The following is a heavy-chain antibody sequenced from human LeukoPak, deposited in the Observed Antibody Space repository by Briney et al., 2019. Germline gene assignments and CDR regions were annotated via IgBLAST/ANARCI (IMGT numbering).Heavy chain of an antibody. D-gene: IGHD2-15*01. CDR3: ARALYCSGGSCGDDY. V-gene: IGHV3-21*01. CDR1: GFTISSNS. Sequence: GASLRLFCEASGFTISSNSMNWVCQAPGKGLEWVSSISSSSSYIYYADSVKGRFTISRDNAKNSLYLQMNSLRAEDTAVYYCARALYCSGGSCGDDYWGQGTLVTVSS. CDR2: ISSSSSYI. J-gene: IGHJ4*02.